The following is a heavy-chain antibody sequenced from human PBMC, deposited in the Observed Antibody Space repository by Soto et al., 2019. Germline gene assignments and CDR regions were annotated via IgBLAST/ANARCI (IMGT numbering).Heavy chain of an antibody. CDR3: ARVIVGATGTWYFDY. CDR1: GFTFSSYS. CDR2: ISSSSSYI. J-gene: IGHJ4*02. D-gene: IGHD1-26*01. V-gene: IGHV3-21*01. Sequence: GGSLRLSCPASGFTFSSYSMNWDRQPPGKGVEWVSSISSSSSYIYYADSVKGRLTISRDNAKNSLYLKMNSLRAEDTAVYYCARVIVGATGTWYFDYWGQGTLVTVSS.